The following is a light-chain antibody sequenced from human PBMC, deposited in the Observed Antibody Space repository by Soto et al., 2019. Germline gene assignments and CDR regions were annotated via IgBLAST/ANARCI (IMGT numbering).Light chain of an antibody. V-gene: IGKV1-5*03. CDR2: KAS. CDR3: QPYNIYPLI. Sequence: DIQMTQSPSTLSASVGDRVTITCRASQSISSWLAWYQQKPGKAPKLLIYKASSLESGVPSRFSGSGSGTEFTLTISSLQPGDFAAYYGQPYNIYPLIFGGGTQVESK. J-gene: IGKJ4*01. CDR1: QSISSW.